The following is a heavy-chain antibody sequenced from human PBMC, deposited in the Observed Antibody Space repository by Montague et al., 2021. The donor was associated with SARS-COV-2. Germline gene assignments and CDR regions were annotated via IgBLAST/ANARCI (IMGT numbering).Heavy chain of an antibody. CDR1: GGSFSGDN. Sequence: SETLSLTCVLYGGSFSGDNWSWIRQPPGKGLEWIGQINHSGSTNYNPSLKSRVTMSVDTSKNQFSLNLRSVTAADTAMYYCAREPGVLDTYYYGMGVWGQGTTVTVSS. V-gene: IGHV4-34*01. CDR3: AREPGVLDTYYYGMGV. D-gene: IGHD3/OR15-3a*01. CDR2: INHSGST. J-gene: IGHJ6*02.